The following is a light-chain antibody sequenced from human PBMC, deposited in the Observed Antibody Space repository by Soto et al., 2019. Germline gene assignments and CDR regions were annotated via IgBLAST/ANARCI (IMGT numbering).Light chain of an antibody. Sequence: QSALTQPASVSGSPGQSITISCTGTGSDIGKYNYVSWYQQHPGKAPKLMIYGVSNRPSGVPDRFSGSKSGNTASLTVSGLQAADEADYFCSSFAGNNNLVFGGGTKLTVL. CDR1: GSDIGKYNY. V-gene: IGLV2-8*01. CDR2: GVS. J-gene: IGLJ3*02. CDR3: SSFAGNNNLV.